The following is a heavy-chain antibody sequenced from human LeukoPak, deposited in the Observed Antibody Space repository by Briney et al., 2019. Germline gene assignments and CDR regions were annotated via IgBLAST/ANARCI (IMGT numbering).Heavy chain of an antibody. Sequence: GGSLRLSCAASGFTFSSYDMHWVRQATGKGLEWVSAIGTAGDTYYPGSVKGRLTISRENAKNSLYLQMNSLRAGDTAVYYCARGWDYYDSSGYVFDYWGQGTLVTVSS. V-gene: IGHV3-13*01. CDR3: ARGWDYYDSSGYVFDY. J-gene: IGHJ4*02. CDR2: IGTAGDT. D-gene: IGHD3-22*01. CDR1: GFTFSSYD.